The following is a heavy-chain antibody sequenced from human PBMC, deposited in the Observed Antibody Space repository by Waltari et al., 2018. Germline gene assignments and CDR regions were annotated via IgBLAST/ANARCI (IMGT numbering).Heavy chain of an antibody. CDR2: IYYSGST. D-gene: IGHD2-2*01. J-gene: IGHJ4*02. CDR1: GGSISSSSYY. V-gene: IGHV4-39*07. CDR3: ARAPLPLGYCSSTTCSYFDY. Sequence: QLQLQESGPGLVKPSETLSLTCTVSGGSISSSSYYWDWIRQSPGKGLEWIGSIYYSGSTYYNPSLKIRVTILVDTSKNQFSLKLSSVTAADTAVYYCARAPLPLGYCSSTTCSYFDYWGQGTLVTVSS.